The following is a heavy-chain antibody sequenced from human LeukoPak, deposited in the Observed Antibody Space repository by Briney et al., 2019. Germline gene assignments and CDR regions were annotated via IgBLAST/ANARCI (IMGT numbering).Heavy chain of an antibody. CDR2: ISYDGSNK. CDR1: GFTSSSYG. V-gene: IGHV3-30*18. J-gene: IGHJ6*02. CDR3: AKASFGGGMDV. D-gene: IGHD3-10*01. Sequence: PGRSLRLSCAASGFTSSSYGMHWVRQAPGKGLEWVAVISYDGSNKYYADSVKGRFTISRDNSKNTLYLQMDSLRAEDTAVYYCAKASFGGGMDVWGQGTTVTVSS.